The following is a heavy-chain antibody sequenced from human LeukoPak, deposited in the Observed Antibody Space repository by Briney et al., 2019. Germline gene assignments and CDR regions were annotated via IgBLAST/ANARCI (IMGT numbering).Heavy chain of an antibody. Sequence: GGSLRLSCAASGFTFSSYWMSWVRQAPGKGLEWVANIKEDGSEKYYVDSVKGRFTISRDNAKNSLNLQMNSLRAEDTAVYYCAREFSGYDYDYWGQGTLVTVSS. CDR1: GFTFSSYW. D-gene: IGHD5-12*01. CDR3: AREFSGYDYDY. V-gene: IGHV3-7*01. CDR2: IKEDGSEK. J-gene: IGHJ4*02.